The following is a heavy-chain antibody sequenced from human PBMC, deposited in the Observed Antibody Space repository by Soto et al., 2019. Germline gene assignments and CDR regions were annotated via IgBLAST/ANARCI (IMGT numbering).Heavy chain of an antibody. CDR3: ARVAFSYFGMDV. D-gene: IGHD3-3*02. Sequence: SETLSLTCSVPVGAISSYYWSWVRQPAGKGLEWIGRVFSSGSTNYNASLKIRVTMSIDTSKNEVSLTLRSVTAADTGVYYCARVAFSYFGMDVWGPGTTVTVSS. CDR1: VGAISSYY. J-gene: IGHJ6*02. CDR2: VFSSGST. V-gene: IGHV4-4*07.